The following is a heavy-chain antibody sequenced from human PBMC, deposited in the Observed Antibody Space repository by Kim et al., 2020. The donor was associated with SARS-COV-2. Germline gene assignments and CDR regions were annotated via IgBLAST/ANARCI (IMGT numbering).Heavy chain of an antibody. Sequence: EGSLRLSCAASGFPFNIFAMHWVRQAPGKGLEWVSFISRDTIATYYADSVKGRFIVSRDDSTNMLYLQLNNLRAEDSAVYYCARDSYRYDSWGRGPLVTVSS. J-gene: IGHJ4*02. D-gene: IGHD5-18*01. CDR1: GFPFNIFA. V-gene: IGHV3-30*03. CDR2: ISRDTIAT. CDR3: ARDSYRYDS.